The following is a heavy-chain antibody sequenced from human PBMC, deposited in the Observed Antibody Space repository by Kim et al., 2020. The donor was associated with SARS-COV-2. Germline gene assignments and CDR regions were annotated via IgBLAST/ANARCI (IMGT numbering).Heavy chain of an antibody. CDR3: ARDSLYDSRGYWSPIPDY. D-gene: IGHD3-22*01. Sequence: GGSLRLSCAASGFTFGSYSMNWVRQAPGKGLEWISYIDYSGHTAHYANSVMGRFTISRDNAKNTLYLQMNSLSAEDTAVYYCARDSLYDSRGYWSPIPDYWGQGTLLTVSS. CDR1: GFTFGSYS. V-gene: IGHV3-48*04. CDR2: IDYSGHTA. J-gene: IGHJ4*02.